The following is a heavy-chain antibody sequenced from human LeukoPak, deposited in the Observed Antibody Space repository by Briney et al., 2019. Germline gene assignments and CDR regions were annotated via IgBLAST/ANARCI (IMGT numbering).Heavy chain of an antibody. CDR3: ARDLPRYSSGHRGFGY. J-gene: IGHJ4*02. Sequence: ASVKVSCKASGYTFTSYDINWVRQATGQGLEWMGIINPSGGSTSYAQKFQGRVTMTRDTSTSTVYMELSSLRSEDTAVYYCARDLPRYSSGHRGFGYWGQGTLVTVSS. CDR2: INPSGGST. D-gene: IGHD6-19*01. V-gene: IGHV1-46*01. CDR1: GYTFTSYD.